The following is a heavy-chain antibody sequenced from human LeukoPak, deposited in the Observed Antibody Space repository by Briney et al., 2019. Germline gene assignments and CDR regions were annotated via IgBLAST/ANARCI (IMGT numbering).Heavy chain of an antibody. V-gene: IGHV3-30*18. D-gene: IGHD2-15*01. J-gene: IGHJ4*02. CDR1: GFTFSSYG. Sequence: GGSLRLSCAASGFTFSSYGMHWVRQAPGKGLEWVAVISYDGSNKYYADSVKGRFTISRDNSKNTLYLQMNSLRAEDTAVYYCAKDWGDIVVVVAATPPDYWGQGTLVTVSS. CDR3: AKDWGDIVVVVAATPPDY. CDR2: ISYDGSNK.